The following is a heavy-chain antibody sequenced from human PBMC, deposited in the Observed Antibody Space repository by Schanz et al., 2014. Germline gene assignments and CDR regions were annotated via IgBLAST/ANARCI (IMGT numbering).Heavy chain of an antibody. CDR3: AKGSMAARPLLPTDYYFYGTDI. CDR1: GFSFNNYG. D-gene: IGHD6-6*01. Sequence: VQLVESGGTLVQPGGSLRLSCAASGFSFNNYGRNWVRQAPGKGLEGGAAISYDGSNSYYADSVKGRFTISRDTSKNTLYLQMSSLRAEDTAVYYCAKGSMAARPLLPTDYYFYGTDIWGQGTTVTVSS. V-gene: IGHV3-30*18. J-gene: IGHJ6*02. CDR2: ISYDGSNS.